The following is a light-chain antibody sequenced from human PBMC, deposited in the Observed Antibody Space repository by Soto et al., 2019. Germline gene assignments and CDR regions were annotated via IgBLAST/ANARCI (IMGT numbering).Light chain of an antibody. CDR3: CSYAGSSTFVV. Sequence: QSLLTPPAPVSGSPGQSITISCTGTSSDVGSYNLVSWYQQHPGKAPKLLIYEVSKRPSGVSNRFSGSKSGNTASLTISGLQAEDEADYYCCSYAGSSTFVVFGGGTQLTVL. CDR1: SSDVGSYNL. V-gene: IGLV2-23*02. CDR2: EVS. J-gene: IGLJ2*01.